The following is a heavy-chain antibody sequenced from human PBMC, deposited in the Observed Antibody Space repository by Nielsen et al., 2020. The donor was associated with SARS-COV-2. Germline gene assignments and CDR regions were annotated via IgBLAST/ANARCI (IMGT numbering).Heavy chain of an antibody. D-gene: IGHD3-22*01. CDR1: GGSISSGDYY. CDR3: ARAVGGYYDSSGYYY. CDR2: IYYSGST. J-gene: IGHJ4*02. V-gene: IGHV4-30-4*01. Sequence: LSCTVSGGSISSGDYYWSWIRQPPGKGLEWIGYIYYSGSTYYNPSLKSRVTISIDTSKNQFSLKLSSVTAADTAVYYCARAVGGYYDSSGYYYWGQGTLVTVSS.